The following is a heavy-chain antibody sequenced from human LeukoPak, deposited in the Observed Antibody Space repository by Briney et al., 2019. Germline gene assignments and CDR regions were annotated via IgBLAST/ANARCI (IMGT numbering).Heavy chain of an antibody. J-gene: IGHJ3*02. CDR3: ARDNSNDAFDI. CDR2: INPNSGGT. D-gene: IGHD1-20*01. V-gene: IGHV1-2*06. Sequence: ASVKVSCKASGYTFTAYYIHWVRQAPGQGLEWVGRINPNSGGTNYAQKFQGRVTMTRGTSITTAFMELSRLTFDDTAMYFCARDNSNDAFDIWGQGTMVTVSS. CDR1: GYTFTAYY.